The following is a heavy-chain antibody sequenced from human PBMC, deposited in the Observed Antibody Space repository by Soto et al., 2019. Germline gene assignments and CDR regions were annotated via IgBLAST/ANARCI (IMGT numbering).Heavy chain of an antibody. CDR1: GFSLNTGGLG. J-gene: IGHJ6*02. D-gene: IGHD2-21*02. Sequence: QITLKESGPTLVKPTQTLTLTCTFSGFSLNTGGLGVGWIRQPPGKAREWLALIYWDNDKRYSPSLMSRLTNTKDTSKHQVVPTMTNMDPVDAATYYCVHSRCGGDCLQSYSSHYYYGLDVWGQGTTVTVSS. V-gene: IGHV2-5*02. CDR3: VHSRCGGDCLQSYSSHYYYGLDV. CDR2: IYWDNDK.